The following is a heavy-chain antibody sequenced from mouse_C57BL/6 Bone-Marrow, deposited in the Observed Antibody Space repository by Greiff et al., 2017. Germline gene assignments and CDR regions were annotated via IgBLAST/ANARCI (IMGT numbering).Heavy chain of an antibody. CDR3: ASSRLRYGFAY. V-gene: IGHV1-81*01. Sequence: QVQLQQSGAELARPGASVKLSCKASGFTFTSYGISWVKQRTGQGLEWIGEIYPRSGNTYYNGKFTGKATMTADTSSITAYMELRSLTSVYSAVYFCASSRLRYGFAYWGQGTLVTVSA. CDR2: IYPRSGNT. CDR1: GFTFTSYG. D-gene: IGHD1-1*01. J-gene: IGHJ3*01.